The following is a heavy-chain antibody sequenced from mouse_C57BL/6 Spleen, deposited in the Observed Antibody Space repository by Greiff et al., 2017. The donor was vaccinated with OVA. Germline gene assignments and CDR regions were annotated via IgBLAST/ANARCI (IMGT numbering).Heavy chain of an antibody. J-gene: IGHJ3*01. CDR3: ARKIPYDGYYGGFAY. Sequence: QVHVKQSGAELVRPGTSVKVSCKASGYAFTNYLIEWVKQRPGQGLEWIGVINPGSGGTNYNEKFKGKATLTADKSSSTAYMQLSSLTSEDSAVYFCARKIPYDGYYGGFAYWGQGTLVTVSA. CDR1: GYAFTNYL. D-gene: IGHD2-3*01. CDR2: INPGSGGT. V-gene: IGHV1-54*01.